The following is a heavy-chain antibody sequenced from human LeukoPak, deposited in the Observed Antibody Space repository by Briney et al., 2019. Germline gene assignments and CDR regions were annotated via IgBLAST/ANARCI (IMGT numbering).Heavy chain of an antibody. CDR2: MNPNSGNT. Sequence: ASVKVSCKASGYTFTSYDINWVRQATGQGLEWMGWMNPNSGNTGYAQKFQGRVTMTRNTSISTAYMELSSLRSEDTAVYYCARNPNYDFWSWSDPWGQGTLVTVSS. CDR3: ARNPNYDFWSWSDP. J-gene: IGHJ5*02. V-gene: IGHV1-8*01. D-gene: IGHD3-3*01. CDR1: GYTFTSYD.